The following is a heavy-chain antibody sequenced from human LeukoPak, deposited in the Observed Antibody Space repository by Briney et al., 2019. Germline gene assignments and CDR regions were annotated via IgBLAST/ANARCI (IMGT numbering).Heavy chain of an antibody. D-gene: IGHD3-9*01. Sequence: ASVKVSCKASGYTFTGYYMHWVRQAPGQGLEWMGWINPNSGGTNYAQKFQGRVTMTRDTSISTAYMELSRLRSDDTAVYYCASGLVLRYFYWLENYYYMDVWCKGTTVTVSS. CDR3: ASGLVLRYFYWLENYYYMDV. CDR1: GYTFTGYY. V-gene: IGHV1-2*02. CDR2: INPNSGGT. J-gene: IGHJ6*03.